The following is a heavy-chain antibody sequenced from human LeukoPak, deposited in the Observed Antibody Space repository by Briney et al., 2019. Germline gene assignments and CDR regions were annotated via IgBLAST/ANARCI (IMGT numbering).Heavy chain of an antibody. J-gene: IGHJ4*02. CDR1: GYTFTSYY. D-gene: IGHD3-10*01. CDR3: ARVGLLWFGDFAHYFDY. Sequence: ASVKVSCKASGYTFTSYYMHWVRQAPGQGLEWMGIINPSGGSTSYAQKFQGRVTMTRDTSTSTVYMELSSLRSEDTAVYYCARVGLLWFGDFAHYFDYWGQGTLVTVSS. V-gene: IGHV1-46*01. CDR2: INPSGGST.